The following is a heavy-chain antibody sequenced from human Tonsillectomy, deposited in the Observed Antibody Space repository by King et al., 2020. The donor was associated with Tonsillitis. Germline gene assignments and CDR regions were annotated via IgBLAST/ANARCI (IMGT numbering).Heavy chain of an antibody. CDR3: AREGDCTTTVCYTSAYFLH. CDR2: IWNDGRNK. V-gene: IGHV3-33*08. Sequence: QVQLVESGGGVVQPGRSRRLSWAAAGFIFSSYGIHWVRLAPGKGLEGVVVIWNDGRNKNYADSVKGRFTISRDISKNTLYLQMNSLSPEDTALYYCAREGDCTTTVCYTSAYFLHWGQGTQVTVSS. J-gene: IGHJ1*01. D-gene: IGHD2-2*02. CDR1: GFIFSSYG.